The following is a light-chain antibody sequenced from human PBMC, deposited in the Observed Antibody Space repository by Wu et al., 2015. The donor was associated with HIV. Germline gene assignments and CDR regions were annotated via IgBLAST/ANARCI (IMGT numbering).Light chain of an antibody. V-gene: IGKV3-11*01. CDR1: QSVSKN. CDR3: QQRTNWPLIS. Sequence: EIVMMQSPATLSVSPGERVTLSCRASQSVSKNLAWYQQKPGQAPRLLIFGASTRATGIPARFSGSASGTDFTLTISSLEPEDSAIYYCQQRTNWPLISFGPGTRLEIK. CDR2: GAS. J-gene: IGKJ5*01.